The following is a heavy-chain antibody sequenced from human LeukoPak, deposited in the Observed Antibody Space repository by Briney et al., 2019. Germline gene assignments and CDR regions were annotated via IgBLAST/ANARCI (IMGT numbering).Heavy chain of an antibody. V-gene: IGHV1-8*01. CDR2: MNPNSGNT. CDR3: ARSDSYGYEFDY. J-gene: IGHJ4*02. D-gene: IGHD5-18*01. Sequence: ASVKVSCKASGYTFTSYDIDWVRQATGQGLEWMGWMNPNSGNTGYAQKFQGRVTMTRNTSISTAYMELSSLRSEDTAVYYCARSDSYGYEFDYWGQGTLVTVSS. CDR1: GYTFTSYD.